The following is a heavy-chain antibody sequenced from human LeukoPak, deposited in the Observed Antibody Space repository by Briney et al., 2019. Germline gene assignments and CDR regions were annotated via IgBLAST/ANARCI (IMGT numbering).Heavy chain of an antibody. CDR2: ISSSSSYI. J-gene: IGHJ4*02. CDR1: GFTFSSYS. V-gene: IGHV3-21*04. Sequence: GGSLRLSCAASGFTFSSYSMNWVRQAPGKGLEWVSSISSSSSYIYYADSVKGRFTISRDNSKNTLYLQMNSLRAEDMAVYYCAKNWGMILEWLLLHYFDYWAQGTVVTVSS. CDR3: AKNWGMILEWLLLHYFDY. D-gene: IGHD3-3*01.